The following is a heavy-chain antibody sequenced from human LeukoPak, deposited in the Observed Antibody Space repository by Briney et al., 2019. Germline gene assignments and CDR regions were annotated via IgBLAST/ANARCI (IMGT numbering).Heavy chain of an antibody. CDR1: GDSVSSNSAA. CDR2: TYYRSKWYN. D-gene: IGHD6-13*01. CDR3: AREQQLNYFDP. Sequence: SQTLSLTCAVSGDSVSSNSAAWSWIRQSPSRGLEWLGRTYYRSKWYNDYAVSVKSRITINPDTSKNQFSLQLNSVTPEDTAMYYCAREQQLNYFDPWGQGTLVTVSS. J-gene: IGHJ5*02. V-gene: IGHV6-1*01.